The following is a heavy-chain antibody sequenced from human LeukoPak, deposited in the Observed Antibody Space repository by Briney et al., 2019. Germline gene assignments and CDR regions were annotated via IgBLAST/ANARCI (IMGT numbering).Heavy chain of an antibody. V-gene: IGHV1-2*02. Sequence: GASVKVSCKASGYTFTGYYMHWVRQAPGQGLEWMGWINPNSGGTNYAQKFQGRVTITADASTRTAYMDLSSLTSQDTAVYFCAKQDVRRILSAAGQRAFTVWGQGTTVTVS. D-gene: IGHD6-13*01. CDR1: GYTFTGYY. CDR2: INPNSGGT. J-gene: IGHJ3*01. CDR3: AKQDVRRILSAAGQRAFTV.